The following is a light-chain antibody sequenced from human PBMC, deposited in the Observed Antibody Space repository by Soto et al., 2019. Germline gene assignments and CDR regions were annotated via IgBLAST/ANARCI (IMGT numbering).Light chain of an antibody. CDR2: DAS. Sequence: DIQMTQSPSTMSASVGDRVTITCRASQSISTWLAWYQQKPGKAPKLLIYDASSLESGVPSRFSGSGSGIEFTLTISSLQPDDFATYYCQPYNSYSWTFGQGTKV. CDR3: QPYNSYSWT. CDR1: QSISTW. J-gene: IGKJ1*01. V-gene: IGKV1-5*01.